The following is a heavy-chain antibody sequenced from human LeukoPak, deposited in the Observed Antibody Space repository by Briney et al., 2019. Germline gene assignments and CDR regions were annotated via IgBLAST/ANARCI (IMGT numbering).Heavy chain of an antibody. Sequence: GGSLRLSCAASGFTFSSYGMHWVRQAPGKGLEWVAVIWYDGSNEYYADSVKGRFTISRDNSKDTLYLQMNSLRAEDTAVYHCARDKRRDGYKPDAFDIWGQGTMVTVSS. CDR2: IWYDGSNE. D-gene: IGHD5-24*01. J-gene: IGHJ3*02. V-gene: IGHV3-33*08. CDR3: ARDKRRDGYKPDAFDI. CDR1: GFTFSSYG.